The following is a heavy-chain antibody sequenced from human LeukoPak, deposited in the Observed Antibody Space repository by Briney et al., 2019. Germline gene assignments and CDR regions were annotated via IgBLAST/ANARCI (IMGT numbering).Heavy chain of an antibody. D-gene: IGHD1-26*01. CDR2: IYYSGST. J-gene: IGHJ4*02. CDR1: GGSISSSSYY. CDR3: ARIVGATLFGY. V-gene: IGHV4-39*01. Sequence: SETLSLTCTVSGGSISSSSYYWGWLRQPPGKGLEWIGSIYYSGSTYYNPSLKSRVTISVDTPKNQFSLKLSSVTAADTAVYYCARIVGATLFGYWGQGTLVTVSS.